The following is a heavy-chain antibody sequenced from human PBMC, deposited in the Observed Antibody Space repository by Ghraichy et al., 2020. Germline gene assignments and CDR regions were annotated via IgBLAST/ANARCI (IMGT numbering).Heavy chain of an antibody. Sequence: GGSLRLSCAASGFTFSSYSMNWVRQAPGKGLEWVSYISSSSSTIYYADSVKGRFTISRDNAKNSLYLQMNSLRDEDTAVYYCARDGDPITMIVVALYGMDVWGQGTTVTVSS. J-gene: IGHJ6*02. V-gene: IGHV3-48*02. CDR2: ISSSSSTI. D-gene: IGHD3-22*01. CDR3: ARDGDPITMIVVALYGMDV. CDR1: GFTFSSYS.